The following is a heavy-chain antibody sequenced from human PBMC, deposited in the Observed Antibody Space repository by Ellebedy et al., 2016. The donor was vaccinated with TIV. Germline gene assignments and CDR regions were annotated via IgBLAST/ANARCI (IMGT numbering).Heavy chain of an antibody. CDR3: ARDSSNPFYDMMGFDP. CDR1: GFTVSSNY. CDR2: IYSGGST. D-gene: IGHD3-9*01. J-gene: IGHJ5*02. V-gene: IGHV3-53*01. Sequence: GGSLRLSCAASGFTVSSNYMSWVRQAPGKGLEWVSVIYSGGSTYYADSVKGRFTISRDDSKNTLYLQMNSLRAEDTAVDYCARDSSNPFYDMMGFDPWGQGTLVTVSS.